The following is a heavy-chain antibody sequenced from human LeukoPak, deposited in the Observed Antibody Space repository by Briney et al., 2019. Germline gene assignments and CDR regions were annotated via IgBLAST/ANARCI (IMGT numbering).Heavy chain of an antibody. V-gene: IGHV3-43*02. J-gene: IGHJ4*02. CDR1: GFTFDDYA. CDR3: AKDKRAKKYSSGWFDY. CDR2: ISGDGGST. Sequence: GGSLGLSCAASGFTFDDYAMHWVRQAPGKGLEWVSLISGDGGSTYYADSVKGRFTISRDNSKNSLYLQMNSLRTEDTALYYCAKDKRAKKYSSGWFDYWGQGTLVTVSS. D-gene: IGHD6-19*01.